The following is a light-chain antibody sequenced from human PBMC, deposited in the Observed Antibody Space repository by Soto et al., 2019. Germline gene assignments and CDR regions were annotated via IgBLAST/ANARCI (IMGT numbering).Light chain of an antibody. J-gene: IGKJ1*01. CDR2: KAS. CDR3: QQYNSYPT. CDR1: QSISSW. Sequence: DKQRTQSTSALSAAVGDRVTITCRASQSISSWLAWYQQKPGKAPKALIYKASNLESGVPSRFSGSGSGTEFTLTISSLQPDDSATYYCQQYNSYPTFGQGTKVDI. V-gene: IGKV1-5*03.